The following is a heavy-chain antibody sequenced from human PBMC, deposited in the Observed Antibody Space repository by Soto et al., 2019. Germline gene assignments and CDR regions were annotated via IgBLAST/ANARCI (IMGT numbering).Heavy chain of an antibody. CDR2: ISSSSSYI. D-gene: IGHD5-12*01. V-gene: IGHV3-21*01. CDR1: GFTFSSYS. J-gene: IGHJ4*02. CDR3: ARGGRRDGYNYFDY. Sequence: EVQLVESGGGLVKPGGSLRLSCAASGFTFSSYSMNWVRQAPGKGLEWVSSISSSSSYIYYADSVKGRFTISRDNAKNSLYLQMNSLRAEDTAVYYCARGGRRDGYNYFDYWGQGTLVTVSS.